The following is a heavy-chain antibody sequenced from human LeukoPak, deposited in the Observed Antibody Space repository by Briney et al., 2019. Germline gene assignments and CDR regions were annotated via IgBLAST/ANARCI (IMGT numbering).Heavy chain of an antibody. CDR1: GGSISSSSYY. CDR3: AREYDYLYYFDY. Sequence: PSETLSLTCTVSGGSISSSSYYWGWIRQPPGKGLEWIGSIYYSGSTYYNPSLKSRVTISVDTSKNQFSLKLSSVTAADTAVHYCAREYDYLYYFDYWGQGTLVTVSS. D-gene: IGHD4-11*01. V-gene: IGHV4-39*07. J-gene: IGHJ4*02. CDR2: IYYSGST.